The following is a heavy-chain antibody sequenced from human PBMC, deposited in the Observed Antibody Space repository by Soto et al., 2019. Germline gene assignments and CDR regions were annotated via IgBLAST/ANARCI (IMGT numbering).Heavy chain of an antibody. V-gene: IGHV4-38-2*01. Sequence: SETLSLTCAVSGYSISSGYYWGWIRQPPGKGLEWIGGIYHSGSTYYNPSLKSRVTISVDTSKNQFSLKLSSVTAADTAVYYCARAYYDYVWGSYRLNWFDPWGQGTLVTVSS. CDR2: IYHSGST. D-gene: IGHD3-16*02. CDR3: ARAYYDYVWGSYRLNWFDP. J-gene: IGHJ5*02. CDR1: GYSISSGYY.